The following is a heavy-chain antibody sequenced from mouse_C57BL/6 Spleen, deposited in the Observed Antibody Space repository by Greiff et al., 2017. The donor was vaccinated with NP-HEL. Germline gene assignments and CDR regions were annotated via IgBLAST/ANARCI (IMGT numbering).Heavy chain of an antibody. Sequence: QVQLQQSGAELVRPGTSVKVSCKASGYAFTNYLIEWVKQRPGQGLEWIGVINPGSGGTNYNEKFKGKATLTADKSSSTAYTHLSSLTSEDSAVYFCARSDITTVVATKFDDWGKGTTLTVSS. J-gene: IGHJ2*01. CDR2: INPGSGGT. CDR3: ARSDITTVVATKFDD. D-gene: IGHD1-1*01. CDR1: GYAFTNYL. V-gene: IGHV1-54*01.